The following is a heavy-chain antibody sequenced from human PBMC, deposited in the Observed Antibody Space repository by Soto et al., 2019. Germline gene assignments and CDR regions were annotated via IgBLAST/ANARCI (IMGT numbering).Heavy chain of an antibody. CDR2: IYYSGST. V-gene: IGHV4-31*03. CDR3: AKVPAARYLVWFDP. CDR1: GGSISSGGYY. Sequence: QVQLQESGPGLVKPSQTLSLTCTVSGGSISSGGYYWSWIRQHPGKGLEWIGYIYYSGSTYYNPSLKSRFTISVDTYKNPFSLKLSSVTAADTAVYYCAKVPAARYLVWFDPWGQGTLVTVSS. D-gene: IGHD2-2*01. J-gene: IGHJ5*02.